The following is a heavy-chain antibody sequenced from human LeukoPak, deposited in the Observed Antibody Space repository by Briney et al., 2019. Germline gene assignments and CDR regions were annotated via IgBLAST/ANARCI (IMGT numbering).Heavy chain of an antibody. D-gene: IGHD3-16*02. J-gene: IGHJ4*02. Sequence: GASVKVSCKASGYTFTGYYMHWVRQAPGRGLEWMGWINPNSGGTNYAQKFQGRVTMTRDTSISTAYMELSRLRSDDTAVYYCARVSHDYVWGSYRSIDYWGQGTLVTVSS. V-gene: IGHV1-2*02. CDR3: ARVSHDYVWGSYRSIDY. CDR2: INPNSGGT. CDR1: GYTFTGYY.